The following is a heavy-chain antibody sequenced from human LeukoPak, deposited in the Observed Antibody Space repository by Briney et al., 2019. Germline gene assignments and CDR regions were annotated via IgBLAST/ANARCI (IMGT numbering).Heavy chain of an antibody. CDR3: AKGAAAGTSDY. J-gene: IGHJ4*02. V-gene: IGHV3-48*01. CDR2: ISSTSGTM. Sequence: GGSLRLSCAASGFTFSSYSMNWVRQAPGKGLEWVSYISSTSGTMYYADSVKGRFTISRDNSKNTLYLQMNSLRAEDTAVYYCAKGAAAGTSDYWGQGTLVTVSS. CDR1: GFTFSSYS. D-gene: IGHD6-13*01.